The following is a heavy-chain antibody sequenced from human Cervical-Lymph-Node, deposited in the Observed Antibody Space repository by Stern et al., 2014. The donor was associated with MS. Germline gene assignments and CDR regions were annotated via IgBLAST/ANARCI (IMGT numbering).Heavy chain of an antibody. Sequence: QVQLQESGPGLVKPSETLSLTCTVSGDSVSSGSHSRSWIRQPPGKGLEWIGYISYFGSTKYNPSLKSRVTISLDTSKNQFSLKLSSVTAADTAVFYCARVEESSWYSFDYWGQGTLVTVSS. J-gene: IGHJ4*02. CDR2: ISYFGST. D-gene: IGHD6-19*01. CDR3: ARVEESSWYSFDY. CDR1: GDSVSSGSHS. V-gene: IGHV4-61*01.